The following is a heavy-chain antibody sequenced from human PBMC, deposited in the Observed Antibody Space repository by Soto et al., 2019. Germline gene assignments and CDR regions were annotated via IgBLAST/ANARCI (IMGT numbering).Heavy chain of an antibody. CDR2: IYYSGST. CDR1: GGSVSSGSYY. D-gene: IGHD5-12*01. V-gene: IGHV4-61*01. J-gene: IGHJ5*02. CDR3: AREKVRVRGYNDWFDP. Sequence: SETLSLTCTVSGGSVSSGSYYWSWIRQPPGKGLEWIGYIYYSGSTNYNPSLKSRVTISVDTSKNQFSLKLSSVTAADTAVYYCAREKVRVRGYNDWFDPWGQGTLVTVSS.